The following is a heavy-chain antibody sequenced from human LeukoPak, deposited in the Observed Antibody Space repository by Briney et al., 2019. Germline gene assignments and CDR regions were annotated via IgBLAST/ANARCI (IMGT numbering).Heavy chain of an antibody. J-gene: IGHJ4*02. CDR2: IRSKAYGGTT. CDR3: TRGYCSSTSCYRSMVDY. CDR1: GFTFSSYE. Sequence: GGSLRLSCAASGFTFSSYEMNWVRQAPGKGLEWVGFIRSKAYGGTTEYAASVKGRFTISRDDSKSIAYLQMNSLKTEDTAVYYCTRGYCSSTSCYRSMVDYWGQGTLVTVSS. V-gene: IGHV3-49*04. D-gene: IGHD2-2*01.